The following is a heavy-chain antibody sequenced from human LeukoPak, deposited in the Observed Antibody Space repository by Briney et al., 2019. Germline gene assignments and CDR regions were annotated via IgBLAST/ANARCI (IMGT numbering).Heavy chain of an antibody. CDR1: GFTFSDYY. J-gene: IGHJ5*02. CDR2: ISSSGSTI. CDR3: ARDSYCSGGSCYRYNWFDP. D-gene: IGHD2-15*01. V-gene: IGHV3-11*04. Sequence: GGSLRLSCAASGFTFSDYYMSWIRQAPGKGLEWVSYISSSGSTIYYADSVKGRFTISRDNAKNSLYLQMNSLRAEDTAVYYCARDSYCSGGSCYRYNWFDPWGQGTLVTVSS.